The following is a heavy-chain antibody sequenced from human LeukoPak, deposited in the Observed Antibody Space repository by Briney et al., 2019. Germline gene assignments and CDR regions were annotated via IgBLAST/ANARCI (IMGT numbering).Heavy chain of an antibody. V-gene: IGHV3-66*01. J-gene: IGHJ4*02. D-gene: IGHD3-10*01. CDR3: AREIGGLARGYFEY. CDR1: GFTVSSNY. Sequence: GGSLRLSCAASGFTVSSNYMSWVRQAPGKGLEWVSVIYSGGSTYYADSVKGRFTISRDNSKNTLYLQMNSLRAEDTAVYYCAREIGGLARGYFEYWGQGTLVTVYS. CDR2: IYSGGST.